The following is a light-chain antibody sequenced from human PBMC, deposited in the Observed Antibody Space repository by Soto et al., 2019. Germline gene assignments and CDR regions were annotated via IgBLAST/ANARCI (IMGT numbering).Light chain of an antibody. V-gene: IGKV3-20*01. CDR2: GAY. J-gene: IGKJ2*01. Sequence: DIVLTQSPGTLSLSPGERATLSCRASQSVSASFLAWYQQKPGQAPRLLIYGAYSRAAGIPYRFSGSGSGTDSTLTISRLEPEDAAVYYCQQKGTFGQATKLEIK. CDR1: QSVSASF. CDR3: QQKGT.